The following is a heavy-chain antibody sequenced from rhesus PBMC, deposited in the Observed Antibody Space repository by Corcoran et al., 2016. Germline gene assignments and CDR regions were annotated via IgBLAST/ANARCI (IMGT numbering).Heavy chain of an antibody. J-gene: IGHJ3*01. CDR1: GFTCSSYG. Sequence: EVQLVESGVGLVQPGGSLRLSCAASGFTCSSYGMSWVRQALGKGLEWVSYIRNGGGSEYYADSVKGRFTISRDNSKNTLSLQMNSLRAEDTAVYYCAKDKGYSGSWHAFDFWGQGLRVTVSS. CDR2: IRNGGGSE. V-gene: IGHV3S5*01. CDR3: AKDKGYSGSWHAFDF. D-gene: IGHD6-25*01.